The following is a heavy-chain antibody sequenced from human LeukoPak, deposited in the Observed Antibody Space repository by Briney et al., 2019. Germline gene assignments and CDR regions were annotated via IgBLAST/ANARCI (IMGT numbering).Heavy chain of an antibody. V-gene: IGHV3-11*01. CDR2: ISSSGSTI. CDR1: GFTFSDYY. CDR3: AKGSGSYSQDAFDI. J-gene: IGHJ3*02. Sequence: PGGSLRLSCAASGFTFSDYYMSWIRQAPGKGLEWVSYISSSGSTIYYADSVKGRFTISRDNAKNSLYLQMNSLRAEDTAVYYCAKGSGSYSQDAFDIWGQGTMVTVSS. D-gene: IGHD3-10*01.